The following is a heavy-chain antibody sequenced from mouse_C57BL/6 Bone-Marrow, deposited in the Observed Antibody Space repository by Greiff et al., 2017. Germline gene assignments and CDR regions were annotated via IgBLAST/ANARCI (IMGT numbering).Heavy chain of an antibody. V-gene: IGHV1-64*01. CDR3: ATPDSYYVAWFAY. CDR2: IHPNSGST. Sequence: VQLQQPGAELVKPGASVKLSCKASGYTFTSYWMHWVKQRPGQGLEWIGMIHPNSGSTNYNEKFKSKATLTVDKSSSTAYMQLSSLTSVASAVYYVATPDSYYVAWFAYWGQGTLVTVSA. D-gene: IGHD2-3*01. J-gene: IGHJ3*01. CDR1: GYTFTSYW.